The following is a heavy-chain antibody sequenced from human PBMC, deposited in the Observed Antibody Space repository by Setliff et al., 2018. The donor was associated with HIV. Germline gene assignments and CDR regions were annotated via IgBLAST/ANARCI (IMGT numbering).Heavy chain of an antibody. D-gene: IGHD5-12*01. Sequence: SETLSLTCAVYGGSFSGNFWSWIRQPPGKGLEWIGEINHSGVSNYNPSLKDRVTISVDTSKSQFSLRLTSVSVADTAVYFCATLRWLRSKHSDYWGQGILVTGLL. CDR2: INHSGVS. J-gene: IGHJ4*01. CDR3: ATLRWLRSKHSDY. V-gene: IGHV4-34*01. CDR1: GGSFSGNF.